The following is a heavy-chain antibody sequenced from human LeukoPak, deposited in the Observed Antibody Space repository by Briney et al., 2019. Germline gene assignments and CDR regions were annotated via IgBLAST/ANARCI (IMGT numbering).Heavy chain of an antibody. CDR1: GFTFSSYS. D-gene: IGHD4/OR15-4a*01. V-gene: IGHV3-23*01. CDR3: AKERDYGPADY. Sequence: GGSLRLSCAASGFTFSSYSMNWVRQAPGKGLEWVSGLSGSGSGTDYADSVKGRFTVSRDNSKNTLFLQMHSLRAEDTAIYYCAKERDYGPADYWGQGTLVTVSS. J-gene: IGHJ4*02. CDR2: LSGSGSGT.